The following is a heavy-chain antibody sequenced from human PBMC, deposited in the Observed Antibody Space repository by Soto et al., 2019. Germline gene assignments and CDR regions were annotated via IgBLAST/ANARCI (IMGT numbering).Heavy chain of an antibody. CDR3: SGGNMDV. Sequence: QVQLVESGGAVVPRGRSLRLSCAATGFTFNTFTFHWVRRATGRGLEQVAVVSHVGANKFYSDSVKSGFTISGDNSKXXXYXXXNGLRVDDPALYFWSGGNMDVCGQRTTGTVS. CDR2: VSHVGANK. J-gene: IGHJ6*02. CDR1: GFTFNTFT. V-gene: IGHV3-30-3*01.